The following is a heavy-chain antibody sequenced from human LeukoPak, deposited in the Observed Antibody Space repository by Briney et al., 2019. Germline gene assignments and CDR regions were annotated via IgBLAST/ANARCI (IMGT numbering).Heavy chain of an antibody. CDR1: GFTVSSNY. CDR3: TTDGLYSIDN. CDR2: IYSGGST. V-gene: IGHV3-66*01. J-gene: IGHJ4*02. D-gene: IGHD2-15*01. Sequence: GGSLRLSCAASGFTVSSNYMSWVRQAPGKGLEWVSVIYSGGSTYYADSVKGRFTISRDNSKNTLYLQIHSLKIEDTAVYYCTTDGLYSIDNWGQGTLVTVSS.